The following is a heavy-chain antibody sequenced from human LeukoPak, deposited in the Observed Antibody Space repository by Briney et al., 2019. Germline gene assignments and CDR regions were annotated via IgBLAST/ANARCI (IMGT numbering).Heavy chain of an antibody. CDR3: ARAGSGWSYDAFDI. Sequence: SETLSLTCTVSGGSFSSSSYYWGWIRQPPGTGLEWIGYIYYSGSTNYNPSLKSRVTISVDTSKNQFSLKLSSVTAADTAVYYCARAGSGWSYDAFDIWGQGTMVTVSS. CDR2: IYYSGST. V-gene: IGHV4-61*01. D-gene: IGHD6-19*01. CDR1: GGSFSSSSYY. J-gene: IGHJ3*02.